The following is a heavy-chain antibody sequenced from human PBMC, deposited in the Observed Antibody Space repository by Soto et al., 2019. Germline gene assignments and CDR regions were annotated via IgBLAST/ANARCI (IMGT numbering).Heavy chain of an antibody. Sequence: QVQLVQSGAEVKKPGSSVKVSCKASGGTFSSYTISLVRQAPGQGLEWMGRIIPILGIANYAQKFQGRVTITADKSTSSAYMELCSLRSEDTAVYYCASRYDSSDYWCQGTLVTVSS. CDR1: GGTFSSYT. D-gene: IGHD3-22*01. CDR2: IIPILGIA. CDR3: ASRYDSSDY. V-gene: IGHV1-69*02. J-gene: IGHJ4*02.